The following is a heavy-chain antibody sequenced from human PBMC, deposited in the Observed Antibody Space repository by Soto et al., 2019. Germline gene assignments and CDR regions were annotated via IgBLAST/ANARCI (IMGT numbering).Heavy chain of an antibody. CDR1: GASVSSAEHY. D-gene: IGHD5-12*01. Sequence: QVQLQESGPGLVKASQTLSLTCTLSGASVSSAEHYWSWIRQPPGKGLEWIGYSYYSGGSYYNASHQRRASISVDTSQNQFSLRLTSVTAADTAVYYCARLSGYDPAGAADKWGPGILVSVSS. V-gene: IGHV4-30-4*01. J-gene: IGHJ4*02. CDR3: ARLSGYDPAGAADK. CDR2: SYYSGGS.